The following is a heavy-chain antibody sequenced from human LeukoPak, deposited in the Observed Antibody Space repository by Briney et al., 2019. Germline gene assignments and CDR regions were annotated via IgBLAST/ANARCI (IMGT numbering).Heavy chain of an antibody. CDR1: GYTFTSYG. J-gene: IGHJ4*02. V-gene: IGHV1-18*01. CDR3: ARGEGSYDFWSGYLSYFDY. D-gene: IGHD3-3*01. CDR2: ISAYNGNT. Sequence: ASVKVSCKASGYTFTSYGISWVRQAPGQGLEWMGWISAYNGNTNYAQKLQGRVTMTTDTSTSTAYMELRSLRSDDTAVYYCARGEGSYDFWSGYLSYFDYWGQGTLVTVSS.